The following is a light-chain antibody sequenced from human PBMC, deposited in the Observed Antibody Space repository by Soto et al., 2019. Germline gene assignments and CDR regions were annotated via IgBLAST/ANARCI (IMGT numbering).Light chain of an antibody. J-gene: IGLJ2*01. V-gene: IGLV2-8*01. CDR3: ASYAGSDNVI. Sequence: QSALTQPPSASGSPGQSVTISCTGTSSDIAGFNFVSWYQQHPGKAPKLMIYEVSKRPSGVPDRFSGSKSANTASLTVSGLQTEDEADYYCASYAGSDNVIFGGGTKLTVL. CDR1: SSDIAGFNF. CDR2: EVS.